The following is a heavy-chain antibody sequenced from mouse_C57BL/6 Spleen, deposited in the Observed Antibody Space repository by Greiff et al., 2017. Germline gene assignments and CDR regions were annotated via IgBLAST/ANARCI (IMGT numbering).Heavy chain of an antibody. D-gene: IGHD2-10*01. Sequence: EVQRVESGGGLVKPGGSLKLSCAASGFTFSDYGMHWVRQAPEKGLEWVAYISSGSSTIYYADTVKGRFTISRDNAKNTLFLQLTSLTSGDAAMYYCARNLLLMDYWGQGTPVTVSS. CDR1: GFTFSDYG. V-gene: IGHV5-17*01. CDR2: ISSGSSTI. CDR3: ARNLLLMDY. J-gene: IGHJ4*01.